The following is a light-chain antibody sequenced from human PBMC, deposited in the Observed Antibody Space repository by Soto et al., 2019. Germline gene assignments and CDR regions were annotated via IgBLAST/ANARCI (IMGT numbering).Light chain of an antibody. CDR1: ESISSY. CDR3: QQHYTTPWT. Sequence: DIQMTQSPSSLSASVGDRVTITCRATESISSYLNWYHQKPGKAPKLLIFAASRLQSGVPSRFRGSGSGTDFTLTITSLQPEDFATYYCQQHYTTPWTFGQGTKVEVK. J-gene: IGKJ1*01. CDR2: AAS. V-gene: IGKV1-39*01.